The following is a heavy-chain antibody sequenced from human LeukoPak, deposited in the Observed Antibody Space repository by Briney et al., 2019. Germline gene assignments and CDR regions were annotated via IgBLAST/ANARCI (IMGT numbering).Heavy chain of an antibody. V-gene: IGHV1-69*13. D-gene: IGHD3-22*01. J-gene: IGHJ4*02. CDR3: AVLYDSSGYYFSDFDY. CDR1: GGTFSSYA. CDR2: IIPIFGTA. Sequence: GASVKVSCKASGGTFSSYAISWVRQAPGQGLEWMGGIIPIFGTANYAQKFQGRVTITADESTSTAYMELSSLRSEDTAVYYCAVLYDSSGYYFSDFDYWGQGTLVTVSS.